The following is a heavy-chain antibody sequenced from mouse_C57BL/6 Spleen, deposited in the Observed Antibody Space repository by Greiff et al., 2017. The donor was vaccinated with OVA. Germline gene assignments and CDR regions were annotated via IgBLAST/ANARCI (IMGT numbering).Heavy chain of an antibody. J-gene: IGHJ2*01. CDR3: ARGGTYGNFDY. CDR1: GYTFTSYW. V-gene: IGHV1-52*01. CDR2: IDPSDSET. Sequence: VQLQQPGAELVRPGSSVKLSCKASGYTFTSYWMHWVKQRPIQGLEWIGNIDPSDSETHYNQKFKDKATLTVDKSSSTAYMQLSSLTSEDSAVYYGARGGTYGNFDYWGQGTTLTVSS. D-gene: IGHD2-1*01.